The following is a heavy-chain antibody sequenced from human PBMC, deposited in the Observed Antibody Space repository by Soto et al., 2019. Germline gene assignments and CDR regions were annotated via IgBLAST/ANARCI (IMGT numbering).Heavy chain of an antibody. Sequence: SVKVSCKASGGTFSSYAISWVRQAPGQGLEWMGGIIPIFGTANYAQKFQGRVAITADESTSTAYMELSSLRSEDTAVYYCARDFGSYDWFDPWGQGTLVTVSS. CDR2: IIPIFGTA. J-gene: IGHJ5*02. D-gene: IGHD1-26*01. CDR1: GGTFSSYA. V-gene: IGHV1-69*13. CDR3: ARDFGSYDWFDP.